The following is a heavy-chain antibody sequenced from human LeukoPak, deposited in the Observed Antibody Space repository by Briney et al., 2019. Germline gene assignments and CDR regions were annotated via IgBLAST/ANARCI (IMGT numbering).Heavy chain of an antibody. D-gene: IGHD4/OR15-4a*01. J-gene: IGHJ4*02. CDR2: IYSDNT. V-gene: IGHV3-53*01. CDR3: ARRAGAYSHPYDY. Sequence: GGSLRLSCAASGFTFSSYAMHWVRQAPGKGLEWVSFIYSDNTHYSDSVKGRFTVSRDNSKNTLYLQMNSLRAEDTAVYYCARRAGAYSHPYDYWGQGTLVTVSS. CDR1: GFTFSSYA.